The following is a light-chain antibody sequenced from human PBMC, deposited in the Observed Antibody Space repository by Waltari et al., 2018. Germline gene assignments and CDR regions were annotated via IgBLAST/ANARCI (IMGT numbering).Light chain of an antibody. Sequence: DIVMTQSPDSLAVSLGERDTINWKSNQNILYSSNNKNYLAWYQLKPGQAPKLLFYWASTRESGVPDRFSGSGSGTEFTLTINSLQAEDVAVYYCQQHYSTPRTFGQGTKVEIK. V-gene: IGKV4-1*01. J-gene: IGKJ1*01. CDR2: WAS. CDR1: QNILYSSNNKNY. CDR3: QQHYSTPRT.